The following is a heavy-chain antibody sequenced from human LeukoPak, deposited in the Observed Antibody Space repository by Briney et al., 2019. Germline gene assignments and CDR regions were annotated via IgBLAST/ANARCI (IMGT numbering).Heavy chain of an antibody. CDR2: ISSSGSTI. CDR1: GFIFSDYY. Sequence: NPGGSLRLSCAASGFIFSDYYMSWIRQAPGKGLEWVSYISSSGSTIYYADSVKGRFTISRDNAKNSLYLQMSSLRAEDTAVYYCARETERDWFDPWGQGTLVTVSS. V-gene: IGHV3-11*01. J-gene: IGHJ5*02. D-gene: IGHD1-1*01. CDR3: ARETERDWFDP.